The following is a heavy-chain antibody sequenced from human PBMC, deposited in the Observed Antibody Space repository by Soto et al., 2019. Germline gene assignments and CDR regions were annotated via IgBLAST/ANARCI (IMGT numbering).Heavy chain of an antibody. Sequence: EVQLLESGGGLVQPGGSLRLSCAASGFTFSSYAMNWVRQAPGKGLEWVSAISGSGGSTYYADPVKGRFTISRDNSKNTRYRQINTLRADDPAVYYCANVMAYICGSYSTWGQGTLVIVSS. V-gene: IGHV3-23*01. D-gene: IGHD3-16*01. CDR2: ISGSGGST. CDR1: GFTFSSYA. J-gene: IGHJ5*02. CDR3: ANVMAYICGSYST.